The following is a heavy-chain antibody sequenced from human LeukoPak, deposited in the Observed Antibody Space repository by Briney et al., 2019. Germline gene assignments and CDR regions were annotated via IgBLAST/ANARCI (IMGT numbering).Heavy chain of an antibody. CDR3: AKDGGSDRLRFSIYYFDY. V-gene: IGHV3-23*01. CDR2: ISGSGGST. D-gene: IGHD4-17*01. Sequence: GGSLRLSRAASGFTFSSYAMSWVRQAPGKGLEWVSAISGSGGSTYYADSVKGRFTISRDNSKNTLYLQMNSLRAEDTAVYYCAKDGGSDRLRFSIYYFDYWGQGTLVTVSS. CDR1: GFTFSSYA. J-gene: IGHJ4*02.